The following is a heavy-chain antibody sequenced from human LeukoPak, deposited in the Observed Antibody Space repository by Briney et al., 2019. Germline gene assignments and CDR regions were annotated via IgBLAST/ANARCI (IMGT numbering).Heavy chain of an antibody. CDR1: GASISSTSSF. J-gene: IGHJ5*02. CDR2: INHSGST. V-gene: IGHV4-39*07. Sequence: PSETLSLTCSVSGASISSTSSFWGWIRQPPGKGLEWIGEINHSGSTNYNPSLKSRVTISVDTSKNQFSLKLSSVTAADTAVYYCARGLTYCSSTSCYHNWFDPWGQGTLVTVSS. CDR3: ARGLTYCSSTSCYHNWFDP. D-gene: IGHD2-2*01.